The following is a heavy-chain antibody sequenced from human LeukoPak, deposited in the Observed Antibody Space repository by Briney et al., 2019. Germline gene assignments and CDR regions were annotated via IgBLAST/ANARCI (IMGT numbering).Heavy chain of an antibody. CDR2: IYSGGST. D-gene: IGHD5/OR15-5a*01. Sequence: PGGSLRLSCAASGFTVSSNYMSWVRQAPGKGLEWVSVIYSGGSTYYADSVKGRFTISRDNSKNTLYLQMNTLRAEDTAVYYCARAPVSASYYFDYWGQGTLVTVSS. CDR3: ARAPVSASYYFDY. V-gene: IGHV3-53*01. J-gene: IGHJ4*02. CDR1: GFTVSSNY.